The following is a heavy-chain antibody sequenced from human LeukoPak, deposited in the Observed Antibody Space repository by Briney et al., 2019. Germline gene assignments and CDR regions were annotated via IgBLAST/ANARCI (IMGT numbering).Heavy chain of an antibody. D-gene: IGHD1-26*01. CDR3: ARPSGSYYGFDY. CDR2: IYYSGST. J-gene: IGHJ4*02. Sequence: SETLSLTCSVSGGSISSSSYYWGWIRQSPGKVLEWIGSIYYSGSTYYNPSLKRRVTISVDTSKNQLYLKLSSVTAADTAVYYCARPSGSYYGFDYWGQGTLVTVSS. CDR1: GGSISSSSYY. V-gene: IGHV4-39*07.